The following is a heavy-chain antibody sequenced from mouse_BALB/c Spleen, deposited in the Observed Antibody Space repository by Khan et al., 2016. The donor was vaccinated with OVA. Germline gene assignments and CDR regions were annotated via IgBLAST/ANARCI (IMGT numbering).Heavy chain of an antibody. J-gene: IGHJ1*01. CDR1: GYTFTNYG. V-gene: IGHV9-3-1*01. CDR2: INTYTGEP. CDR3: ARMKPYWYFDV. Sequence: QIQLVQSGPELKKPGETVKISCKASGYTFTNYGMNWVKQAPGKGLKWMGWINTYTGEPTYADDFKGRFAFSLETSASPAYLQMNNLKNEDTATYFGARMKPYWYFDVWGAGTTVTVSS.